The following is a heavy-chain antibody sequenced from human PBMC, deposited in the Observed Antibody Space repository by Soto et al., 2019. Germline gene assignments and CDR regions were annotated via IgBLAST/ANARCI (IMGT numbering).Heavy chain of an antibody. D-gene: IGHD6-6*01. J-gene: IGHJ4*02. CDR3: ARGRGLAARPQHLDY. Sequence: QVQLVESGGGVVQPGRSLRLSCEASGFMFTGYAMHWVRQAPGKGLEWVAVMSYDGSDKVYRASVKGRFTISRDISKNTLFLEMTSLSPEDTALYFCARGRGLAARPQHLDYWGQGTLVTVSS. CDR2: MSYDGSDK. V-gene: IGHV3-30-3*01. CDR1: GFMFTGYA.